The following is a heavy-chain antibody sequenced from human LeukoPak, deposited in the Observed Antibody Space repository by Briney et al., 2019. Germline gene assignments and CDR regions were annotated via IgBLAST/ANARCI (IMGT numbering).Heavy chain of an antibody. V-gene: IGHV3-66*01. CDR3: ARDHGDY. CDR1: GFTFSSYA. J-gene: IGHJ4*02. CDR2: IYTGGST. Sequence: PGESLRLSCAASGFTFSSYAMSWVRQAPGKGLEWVSVIYTGGSTYYADSVKGRFIMSRDNSKNTLYLQMNSLRAEDTAVYYCARDHGDYWGQGTLVTVSS.